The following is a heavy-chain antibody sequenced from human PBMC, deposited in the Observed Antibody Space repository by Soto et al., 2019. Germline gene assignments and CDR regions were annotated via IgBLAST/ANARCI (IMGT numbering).Heavy chain of an antibody. CDR1: GFSFTGYY. V-gene: IGHV1-2*02. J-gene: IGHJ5*02. Sequence: ASVKVSCKASGFSFTGYYIHWLRQAPGQGLEWMGWINAHSGGTEYAQQFQGRVTLTSDTSIATAYLTLTSLTSDDTALYYCAKDLTRQLAYWLDPWGQGTKVTVSS. CDR2: INAHSGGT. CDR3: AKDLTRQLAYWLDP. D-gene: IGHD6-6*01.